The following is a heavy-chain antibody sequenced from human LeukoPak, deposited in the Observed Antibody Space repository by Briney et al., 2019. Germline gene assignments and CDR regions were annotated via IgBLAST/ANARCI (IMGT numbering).Heavy chain of an antibody. V-gene: IGHV1-18*04. CDR3: ALSWPVSIFDY. J-gene: IGHJ4*02. CDR1: GYTFTGYY. CDR2: ISAYNGNT. Sequence: ASVKVSCKASGYTFTGYYMHWVRQAPGQGLEWMGWISAYNGNTNYAQKLQGRVTMTTDTSTSTAYMELRSLRSDDTAVYYCALSWPVSIFDYWGQGTLVTVSS. D-gene: IGHD6-13*01.